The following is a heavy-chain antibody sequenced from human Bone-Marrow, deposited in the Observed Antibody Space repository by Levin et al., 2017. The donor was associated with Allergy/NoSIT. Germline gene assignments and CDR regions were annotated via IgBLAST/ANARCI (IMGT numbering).Heavy chain of an antibody. CDR1: GGSISSYY. D-gene: IGHD6-6*01. CDR2: IYYSGST. J-gene: IGHJ6*02. V-gene: IGHV4-59*08. Sequence: PSETLSLTCTVSGGSISSYYWSWIRQPPGKGLEWIGYIYYSGSTNYNPSLKSRVTISVDTSKNQFSLKLSSVTAADTAVYYCARHDAASLARPLVYGMDVWGQGTTVTVSS. CDR3: ARHDAASLARPLVYGMDV.